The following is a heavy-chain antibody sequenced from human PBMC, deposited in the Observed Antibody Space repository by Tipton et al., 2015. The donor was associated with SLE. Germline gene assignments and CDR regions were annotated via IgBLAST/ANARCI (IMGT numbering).Heavy chain of an antibody. CDR2: IYTSGGT. Sequence: TLSLTCTVSGGSISSGSYYWSWIRQPAGKGLEWIGRIYTSGGTNYNPSPKSRVTISVDTSKNQFSLKLSSVTAADTAVYYCAANHDAFDIWGQGTMVTVSS. D-gene: IGHD4/OR15-4a*01. CDR1: GGSISSGSYY. CDR3: AANHDAFDI. V-gene: IGHV4-61*02. J-gene: IGHJ3*02.